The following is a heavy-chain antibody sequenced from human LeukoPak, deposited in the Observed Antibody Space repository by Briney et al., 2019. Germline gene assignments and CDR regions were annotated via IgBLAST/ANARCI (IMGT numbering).Heavy chain of an antibody. D-gene: IGHD3-22*01. CDR3: ARSYYDSSGPYDAFDI. CDR1: GFTFSSYS. J-gene: IGHJ3*02. V-gene: IGHV3-21*01. Sequence: WGSLRLSCAASGFTFSSYSMNWVRQAPGKGLEWVSSISSSSSYIYYADSVKGRFTISRDNAKNSLYLQMNSLRAEDTAVYYCARSYYDSSGPYDAFDIWGQGTMVTVSS. CDR2: ISSSSSYI.